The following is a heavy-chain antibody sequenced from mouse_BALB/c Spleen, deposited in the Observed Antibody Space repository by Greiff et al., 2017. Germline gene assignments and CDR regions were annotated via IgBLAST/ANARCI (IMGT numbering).Heavy chain of an antibody. J-gene: IGHJ2*01. CDR1: GFTFSSFG. V-gene: IGHV5-17*02. CDR3: ARSFLESYYLDY. CDR2: ISSGSSTI. Sequence: EVHLVVSGGGLVQPGGSRKLSCAASGFTFSSFGMHWVRQAPEKGLEWVAYISSGSSTIYYADTVKGRFTISRDNPKNTLFLQMTSLMSEDTAMYYCARSFLESYYLDYWGQGTTLTVSS.